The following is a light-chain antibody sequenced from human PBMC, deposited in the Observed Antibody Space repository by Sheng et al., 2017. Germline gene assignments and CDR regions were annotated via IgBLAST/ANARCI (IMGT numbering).Light chain of an antibody. V-gene: IGKV3-11*01. CDR1: QTVNSY. J-gene: IGKJ4*01. CDR2: DAS. CDR3: QQRFTWPPGIT. Sequence: EIVLTQSPATLSLSPGDIATLSCRASQTVNSYLAWYQQKAGQAPRLLIYDASNRASGIPVRFSGSGSGTDFTLTISSLEPEDFAVYYCQQRFTWPPGITFGGGTKVEIK.